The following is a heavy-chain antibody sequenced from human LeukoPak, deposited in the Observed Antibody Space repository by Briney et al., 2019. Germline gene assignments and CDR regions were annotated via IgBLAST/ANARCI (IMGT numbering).Heavy chain of an antibody. CDR3: AKAFLIVVVPAAAYHY. V-gene: IGHV3-23*01. D-gene: IGHD2-2*01. CDR1: GFTFSTYG. Sequence: PGGSLRLSCAASGFTFSTYGVTWVRQAPGKGLEWVSAISGDGGSTYYADSVKGRFTISRDNSKNTLFLRMNSLRAEDTAVYYCAKAFLIVVVPAAAYHYWGQGTLVTVSS. J-gene: IGHJ4*02. CDR2: ISGDGGST.